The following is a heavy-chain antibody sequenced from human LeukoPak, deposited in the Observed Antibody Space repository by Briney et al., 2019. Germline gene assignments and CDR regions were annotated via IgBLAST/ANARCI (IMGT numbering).Heavy chain of an antibody. CDR3: ARDPYVSNFDY. J-gene: IGHJ4*02. CDR1: GGSISSSNW. CDR2: IKEDGSET. Sequence: ETLSLTCAVSGGSISSSNWWSWVRQAPGKGPEWMGNIKEDGSETYYVDSVKGRFTISRDNAQNSLYLHMHSLRVEDTAVYYCARDPYVSNFDYWGQGTLVTVSS. D-gene: IGHD3-10*02. V-gene: IGHV3-7*03.